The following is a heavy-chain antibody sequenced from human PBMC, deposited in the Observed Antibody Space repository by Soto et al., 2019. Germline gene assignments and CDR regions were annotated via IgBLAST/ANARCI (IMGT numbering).Heavy chain of an antibody. CDR2: IRSTTNYI. J-gene: IGHJ4*02. CDR1: GFTFTRYS. Sequence: GGSLRLSCAASGFTFTRYSLNWVRQAPGKGLEWVSSIRSTTNYIYYGDSMKGRFTISRDNAKSSLYLEMNSLRAEDTAVYYCARESEDLTSNFDYWGQGTLVTVSS. V-gene: IGHV3-21*06. CDR3: ARESEDLTSNFDY.